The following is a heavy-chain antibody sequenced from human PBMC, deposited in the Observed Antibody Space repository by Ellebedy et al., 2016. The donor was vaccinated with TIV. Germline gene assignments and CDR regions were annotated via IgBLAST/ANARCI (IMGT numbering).Heavy chain of an antibody. Sequence: PGGSLRLSCAASGFTFSSYSMHWVRQAPGKGLVWVSRIHIDGTGISYAGPVKGRFTISRDNAKNTLYLQMDTLRAEDTAVYYYARGNRYAFDIWGQGTMVTVSS. CDR2: IHIDGTGI. CDR3: ARGNRYAFDI. V-gene: IGHV3-74*01. J-gene: IGHJ3*02. D-gene: IGHD1-14*01. CDR1: GFTFSSYS.